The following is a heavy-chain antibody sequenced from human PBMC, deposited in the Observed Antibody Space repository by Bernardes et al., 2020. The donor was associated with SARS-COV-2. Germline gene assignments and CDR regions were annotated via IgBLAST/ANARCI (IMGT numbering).Heavy chain of an antibody. CDR1: GYTFASYD. V-gene: IGHV1-8*01. Sequence: ASVKVSCKASGYTFASYDIDWVRQATGLGLEWMGWMNPNSGNTGYAQKFQGRVTMTRNTSISTAYMELSSLTSEDTAVYYCARHSGSYFDYWGQGTLVTVSS. J-gene: IGHJ4*02. CDR2: MNPNSGNT. CDR3: ARHSGSYFDY. D-gene: IGHD1-26*01.